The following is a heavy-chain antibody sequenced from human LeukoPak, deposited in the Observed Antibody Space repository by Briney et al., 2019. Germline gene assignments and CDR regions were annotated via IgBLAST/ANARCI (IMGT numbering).Heavy chain of an antibody. J-gene: IGHJ5*02. CDR2: INPNSGGT. CDR1: GYTFTGYY. V-gene: IGHV1-2*02. CDR3: ARGIVVVVAANDNWFDP. D-gene: IGHD2-15*01. Sequence: GASVKVSCKASGYTFTGYYMHWVRQAPGQGLEWIGWINPNSGGTNYAQKFQGRVTMTRDTSISTAYMELSRLGSDDTAVYYCARGIVVVVAANDNWFDPWGQGTLVTVSS.